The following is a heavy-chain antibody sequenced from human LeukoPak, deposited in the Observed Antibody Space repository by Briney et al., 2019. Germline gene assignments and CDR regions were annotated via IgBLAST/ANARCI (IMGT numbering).Heavy chain of an antibody. Sequence: SETLSLTCAVYGGSFSRYYWTWIRQPPGKGLEWIGEINHSGSANYNPSLKSRVTISVDTSKNQFSLKLSSVTAADTAVYYCARGRDGYSSIYWGQGTLVTVSS. CDR1: GGSFSRYY. D-gene: IGHD6-6*01. J-gene: IGHJ4*02. CDR2: INHSGSA. V-gene: IGHV4-34*01. CDR3: ARGRDGYSSIY.